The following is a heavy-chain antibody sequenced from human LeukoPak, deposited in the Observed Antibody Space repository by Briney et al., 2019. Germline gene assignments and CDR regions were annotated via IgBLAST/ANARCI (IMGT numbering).Heavy chain of an antibody. CDR2: IKQDGSEK. V-gene: IGHV3-7*01. Sequence: GRSLRLSCAASGFTFSSYWMSWVRQAPGKGLEWVANIKQDGSEKYYVDSVKGRFTISRDNAKNSLYLQMNSLRAEDTAVYYCAREVGNVDTAISDYWGQGTLVTVSS. D-gene: IGHD5-18*01. CDR1: GFTFSSYW. CDR3: AREVGNVDTAISDY. J-gene: IGHJ4*02.